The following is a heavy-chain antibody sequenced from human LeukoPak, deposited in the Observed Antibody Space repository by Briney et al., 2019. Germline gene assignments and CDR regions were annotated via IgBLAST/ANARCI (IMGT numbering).Heavy chain of an antibody. J-gene: IGHJ4*02. V-gene: IGHV3-66*01. CDR3: AREGPSSSWYGGTFFDY. CDR1: GFTFSDHY. D-gene: IGHD6-13*01. Sequence: GGSLRLSCAASGFTFSDHYMDWVRQAPGKGLEWVSVIYSGGSTYYADSVKGRFTISRDNSKNTLYLQMNSLRAEDTAVYYCAREGPSSSWYGGTFFDYWGQGTLVTVSS. CDR2: IYSGGST.